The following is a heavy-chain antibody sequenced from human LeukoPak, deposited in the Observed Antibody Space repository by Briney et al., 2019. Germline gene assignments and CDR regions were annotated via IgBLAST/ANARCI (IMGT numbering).Heavy chain of an antibody. CDR3: ARDADHGDYGRFVWLDP. Sequence: ASVKVSCKASGYTFTSYYMHWVRQAPGQGLEWMGIINPSGGSTSYAQKFQGRVTMTRDTSTSTVYMELSSLRSEDTAVYYCARDADHGDYGRFVWLDPWGQGTLVTVSS. V-gene: IGHV1-46*01. CDR2: INPSGGST. J-gene: IGHJ5*02. D-gene: IGHD4-17*01. CDR1: GYTFTSYY.